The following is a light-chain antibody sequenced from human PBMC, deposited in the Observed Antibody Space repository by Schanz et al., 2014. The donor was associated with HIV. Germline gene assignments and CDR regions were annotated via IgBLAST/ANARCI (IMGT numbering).Light chain of an antibody. CDR2: GAS. V-gene: IGKV3D-20*02. CDR3: QQRYNLLT. CDR1: QTVSSNY. J-gene: IGKJ4*01. Sequence: EVVLTQSPGTLSLSPRGSTTVSCRASQTVSSNYLAWYQQKPGQAPRLLIYGASRRAPGIPARFSGSGSGTDFTLTISSLEPEDFAVYYCQQRYNLLTFGGGTKVEIK.